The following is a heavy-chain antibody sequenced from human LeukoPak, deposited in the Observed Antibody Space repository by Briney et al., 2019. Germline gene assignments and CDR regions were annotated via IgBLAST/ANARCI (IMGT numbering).Heavy chain of an antibody. V-gene: IGHV4-59*01. J-gene: IGHJ5*02. CDR3: ARDGLYDSRVYYMGS. D-gene: IGHD3-22*01. CDR1: GGAISSYY. Sequence: SETLTLICTVSGGAISSYYWSWIRQPPGKGQEWIGYIYYSGGTKYKPSLMSRVTISVDRAQNQFSLSLSSVTAADTAVYYCARDGLYDSRVYYMGSWGQGTPVIVSS. CDR2: IYYSGGT.